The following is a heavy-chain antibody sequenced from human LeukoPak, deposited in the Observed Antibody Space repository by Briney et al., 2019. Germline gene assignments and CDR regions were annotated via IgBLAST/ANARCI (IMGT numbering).Heavy chain of an antibody. Sequence: PSETLSLTCAVSGGSISSSNWWSWVRQPPGKGLEWIGEIYHSGSTNYNPSLKSRVTISVDKSKNQFSLKLSSVTAADTAVYYCARGRVAAAGCFDYWGQGTLVTVSS. V-gene: IGHV4-4*02. D-gene: IGHD6-13*01. J-gene: IGHJ4*02. CDR2: IYHSGST. CDR1: GGSISSSNW. CDR3: ARGRVAAAGCFDY.